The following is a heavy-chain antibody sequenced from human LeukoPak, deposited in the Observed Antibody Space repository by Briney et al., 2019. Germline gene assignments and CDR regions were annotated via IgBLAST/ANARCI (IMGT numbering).Heavy chain of an antibody. V-gene: IGHV3-23*01. CDR1: GFTFSSYA. J-gene: IGHJ1*01. CDR3: ARDHYYDSSGYQYFQH. D-gene: IGHD3-22*01. Sequence: PGGSLRLSCAASGFTFSSYAMTWVRQAPGKGLEWVSAISGSGASTYYADSVKGRFTISRDNSKNTLYLQMNSLRAEDTAVYYCARDHYYDSSGYQYFQHWGQGTLVTVSS. CDR2: ISGSGAST.